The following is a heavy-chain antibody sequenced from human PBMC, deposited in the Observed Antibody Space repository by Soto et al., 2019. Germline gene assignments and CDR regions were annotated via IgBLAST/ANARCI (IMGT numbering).Heavy chain of an antibody. J-gene: IGHJ4*02. Sequence: QVQLVESGGGVVQPGGSLRLSCAASGFTFSSYGMHWFRQAPGKGLEWVAVVSYDGSDHYYADSVKGRFTVSRDKSKNTLFLQMNSLRAEDTAMYYCAKEHSGLYSRYYFDFWGQGTLVTVSS. V-gene: IGHV3-30*18. D-gene: IGHD6-19*01. CDR3: AKEHSGLYSRYYFDF. CDR2: VSYDGSDH. CDR1: GFTFSSYG.